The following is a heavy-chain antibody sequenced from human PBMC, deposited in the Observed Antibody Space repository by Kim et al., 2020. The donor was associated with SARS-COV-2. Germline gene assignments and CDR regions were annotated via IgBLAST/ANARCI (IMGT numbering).Heavy chain of an antibody. CDR1: GFTFSSYA. D-gene: IGHD6-19*01. CDR3: AKWTQGQWPPKALDY. V-gene: IGHV3-23*01. Sequence: GGSLRLSCAASGFTFSSYAMSWVRQAPGKGLEWVSIFGYSGGNTYYADSVKGRFTISRDNSKNTLYLQMNSLRAEDTAMYYCAKWTQGQWPPKALDYWGQGTLVTVSS. CDR2: FGYSGGNT. J-gene: IGHJ4*02.